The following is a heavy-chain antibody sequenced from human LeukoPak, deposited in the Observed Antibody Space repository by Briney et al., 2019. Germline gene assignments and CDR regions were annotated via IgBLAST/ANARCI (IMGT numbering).Heavy chain of an antibody. V-gene: IGHV3-23*01. CDR3: AKGSSSARPYYFDY. CDR1: RFTFSNYV. D-gene: IGHD6-25*01. CDR2: ITGSSDST. J-gene: IGHJ4*02. Sequence: GGSLRLSCAASRFTFSNYVMSWVRQAPGKGLEWVSAITGSSDSTWYADSVKGRFTISRDNSKNTLCLQMNSLRAEDTAVYYCAKGSSSARPYYFDYWGQGTPVTVSS.